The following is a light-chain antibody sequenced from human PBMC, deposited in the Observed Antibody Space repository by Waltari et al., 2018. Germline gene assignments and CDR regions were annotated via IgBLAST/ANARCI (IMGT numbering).Light chain of an antibody. CDR3: CSYAGRGTYV. J-gene: IGLJ1*01. CDR2: EVI. Sequence: QSALTQPASVSGTLGQSITISCTGTTSDVGNYDLVSWYQQHPGKAPKLLVCEVIKRPSVDSSRFSGSKSGNTASLTISGLQAEDEADYYCCSYAGRGTYVFGSGTKVTVL. V-gene: IGLV2-23*02. CDR1: TSDVGNYDL.